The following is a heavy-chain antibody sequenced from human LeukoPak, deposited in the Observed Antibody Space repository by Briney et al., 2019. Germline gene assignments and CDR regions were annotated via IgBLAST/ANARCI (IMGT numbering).Heavy chain of an antibody. V-gene: IGHV2-5*02. CDR3: AHSQGFSYGSLHDAYDI. Sequence: SGPTLVKPTQTLTLTCSLSGVSLSSSGVGVGWIRQPPGKALEWLALIYWDDDKRYSPSLERRLTISKDTSKNQVVLTMTNMDSVDTATYYCAHSQGFSYGSLHDAYDIWGLGTLVTVSS. CDR1: GVSLSSSGVG. D-gene: IGHD5-18*01. CDR2: IYWDDDK. J-gene: IGHJ3*02.